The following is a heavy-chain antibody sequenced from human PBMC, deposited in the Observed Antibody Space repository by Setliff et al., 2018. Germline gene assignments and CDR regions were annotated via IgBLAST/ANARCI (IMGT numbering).Heavy chain of an antibody. CDR2: IIPILGIA. J-gene: IGHJ4*02. V-gene: IGHV1-69*10. D-gene: IGHD2-15*01. CDR1: GGTFSSYA. CDR3: ARGNLHGGNTLNYRHFDY. Sequence: GASVKVSCKASGGTFSSYAISWVRQAPGQGLEWMGGIIPILGIANCAQKFQGRVTITADKSTSTAYMELSSLRSEDTAVYYCARGNLHGGNTLNYRHFDYWGQGTLVTVSS.